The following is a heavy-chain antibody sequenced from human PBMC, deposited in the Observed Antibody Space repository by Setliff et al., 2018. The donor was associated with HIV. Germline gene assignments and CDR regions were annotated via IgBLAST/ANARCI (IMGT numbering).Heavy chain of an antibody. J-gene: IGHJ6*03. Sequence: SETLSLTCTVRGDLVRGNSWHWVRQSPGKGLTWIGEINDRGDNNYDTSLKGRVTMTXDXSRNQISLKVTPVTATDTAIYYCARGDXPXYFLDVWDKGVAVTVXS. V-gene: IGHV4-34*01. CDR3: ARGDXPXYFLDV. CDR1: GDLVRGNS. CDR2: INDRGDN.